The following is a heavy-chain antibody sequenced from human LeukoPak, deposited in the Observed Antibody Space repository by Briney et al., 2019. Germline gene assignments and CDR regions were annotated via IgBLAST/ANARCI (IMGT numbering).Heavy chain of an antibody. V-gene: IGHV3-23*01. Sequence: GVSLSLSGEASGFTFSEYAMTWVRQAPGKGLEWVSSIGSDNKSHYSESVKGRFAISRDNSKSIVFLQLNSLRAEDTALYYCARDLRYYVAMDVWGQGTTVYVSS. CDR2: IGSDNKS. CDR1: GFTFSEYA. J-gene: IGHJ6*02. D-gene: IGHD3-10*02. CDR3: ARDLRYYVAMDV.